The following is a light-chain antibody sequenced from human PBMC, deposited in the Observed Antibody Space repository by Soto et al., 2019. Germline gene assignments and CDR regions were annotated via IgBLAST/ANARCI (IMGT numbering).Light chain of an antibody. CDR2: GAS. V-gene: IGKV3-20*01. CDR3: QQYGSSLIT. CDR1: QSVSSNY. J-gene: IGKJ5*01. Sequence: EVVLTQSPGTLSLSPGERATLSFSASQSVSSNYVAWYQQKPGQTPRLLIYGASSRATGIPDRFSGSGSGTDFTLTISRLEPEDFAVYYCQQYGSSLITFGQGTRLEI.